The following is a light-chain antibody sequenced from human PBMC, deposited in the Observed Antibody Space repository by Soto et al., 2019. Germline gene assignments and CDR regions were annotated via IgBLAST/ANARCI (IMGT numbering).Light chain of an antibody. Sequence: QSALTQPASLSGSPGQSITISCTGTSSDIGAYDYVSWFQQHPGKAPKLMISEVNNRPSGVSNRFSGSKSGNTAYLTISWLQVEDEAEYFCFSFTTAGTHVFGTGTKVTVL. V-gene: IGLV2-14*01. CDR3: FSFTTAGTHV. CDR1: SSDIGAYDY. J-gene: IGLJ1*01. CDR2: EVN.